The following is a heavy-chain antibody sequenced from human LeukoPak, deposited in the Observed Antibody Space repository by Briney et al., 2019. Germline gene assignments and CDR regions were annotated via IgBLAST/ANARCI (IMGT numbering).Heavy chain of an antibody. J-gene: IGHJ5*02. Sequence: PSQTLSLTCTVSGGSISSGDYYWSWIRQPPGKGLEWIGYIYYSGSTYYNPSLKSRVTISVDTSKNQFSLKLSSVTAADTAVYYCARLLSTYSSDNWFDPWGQGTLVTVSS. CDR3: ARLLSTYSSDNWFDP. CDR1: GGSISSGDYY. CDR2: IYYSGST. V-gene: IGHV4-30-4*01. D-gene: IGHD6-19*01.